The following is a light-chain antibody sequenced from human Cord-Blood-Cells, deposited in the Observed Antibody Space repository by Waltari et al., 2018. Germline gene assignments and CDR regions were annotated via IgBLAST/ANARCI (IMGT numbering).Light chain of an antibody. J-gene: IGLJ2*01. Sequence: QSALTQPASVSGSPGQSITISCTGTSSDVGGSNNVSWYQQHPGKAPKLMIYDVSNRPSGVSSRFSGSKSGNTASLTISGLQAEDEADYYCSSYTSSSTRVFGGGTKLTVL. V-gene: IGLV2-14*01. CDR2: DVS. CDR3: SSYTSSSTRV. CDR1: SSDVGGSNN.